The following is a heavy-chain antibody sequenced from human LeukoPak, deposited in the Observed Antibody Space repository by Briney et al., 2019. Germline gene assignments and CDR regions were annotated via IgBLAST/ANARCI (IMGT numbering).Heavy chain of an antibody. Sequence: GRSLRLSCAASGFTFSNYAMHWVRQAPGKGLEWVAVISYGGSNKEYADSVKGRFTISRDNAENSLYLQMNSLRADDTAVYYCAREYSSSSGRAFDIWGQGTMVTVSS. CDR3: AREYSSSSGRAFDI. J-gene: IGHJ3*02. CDR1: GFTFSNYA. V-gene: IGHV3-30-3*01. CDR2: ISYGGSNK. D-gene: IGHD6-6*01.